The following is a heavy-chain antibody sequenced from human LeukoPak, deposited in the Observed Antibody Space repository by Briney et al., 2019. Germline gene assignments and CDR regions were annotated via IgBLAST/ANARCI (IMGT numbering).Heavy chain of an antibody. V-gene: IGHV3-73*01. J-gene: IGHJ6*02. CDR2: IRDKTNKYAT. D-gene: IGHD3-9*01. Sequence: GESLKLSCAASGFAFSGSAMHWVRQASGKGLEWIGRIRDKTNKYATAYAASVTGRFTISRDDSKNTAYLQMNSLRAEDTAVYYCARDRSRPYYDILTGYSPTDYYGMDVWGQGTTVTVSS. CDR1: GFAFSGSA. CDR3: ARDRSRPYYDILTGYSPTDYYGMDV.